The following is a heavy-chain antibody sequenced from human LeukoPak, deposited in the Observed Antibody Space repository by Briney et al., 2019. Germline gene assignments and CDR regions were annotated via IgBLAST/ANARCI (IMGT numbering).Heavy chain of an antibody. CDR3: ARSSPAYCGGDCPTSNFDY. V-gene: IGHV1-69*13. Sequence: SVKVSCKASGGTFSSYAISWVRQALGQGLEWMGGIIPIFGTANYAQKFQGRVTITADESTSTAYMELSSLRSEDTAVYYCARSSPAYCGGDCPTSNFDYWGQGTLVTVSS. CDR2: IIPIFGTA. D-gene: IGHD2-21*02. J-gene: IGHJ4*02. CDR1: GGTFSSYA.